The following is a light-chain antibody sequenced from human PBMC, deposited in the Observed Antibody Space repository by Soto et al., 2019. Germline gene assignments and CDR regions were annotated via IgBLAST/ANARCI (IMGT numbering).Light chain of an antibody. V-gene: IGLV1-44*01. CDR2: TAG. J-gene: IGLJ1*01. CDR3: SAWDNSLNGYV. CDR1: SSNIGSNA. Sequence: QAVVTQPPSASGTPGQTVTISCSGSSSNIGSNAVSWYQQFPGAAPKLLIFTAGQRLSGVPGRFSGSKSGTSASLAISGLQSEYEADYYCSAWDNSLNGYVFGPGTKLTVL.